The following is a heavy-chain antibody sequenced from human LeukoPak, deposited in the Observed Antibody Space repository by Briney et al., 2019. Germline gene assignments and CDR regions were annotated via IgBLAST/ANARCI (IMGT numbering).Heavy chain of an antibody. D-gene: IGHD6-19*01. V-gene: IGHV3-74*01. CDR1: GFTFSGYW. CDR3: ARVIYSGWEGELSD. J-gene: IGHJ4*02. CDR2: INSDGSTT. Sequence: GGSLRLSCAASGFTFSGYWMHWVRQAPGKGLVWVSRINSDGSTTSYADSVMGRFTISRDNAKNTLYLQMNSLRAEDMAVYYCARVIYSGWEGELSDWGQGTLVTVSS.